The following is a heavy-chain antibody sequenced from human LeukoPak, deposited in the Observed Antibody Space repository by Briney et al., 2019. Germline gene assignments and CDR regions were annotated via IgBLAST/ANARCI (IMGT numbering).Heavy chain of an antibody. CDR2: IYRSGST. J-gene: IGHJ4*02. Sequence: SQTLSLTCTVSGGSIRRYSDHWSWLRPPAGQGLEWIGRIYRSGSTNYNHYLKTRVTMSVDPSKNQFSLNLNSVTAADTAIYYCARGVSTINFDDWGQGTLVTVSS. CDR1: GGSIRRYSDH. V-gene: IGHV4-61*02. D-gene: IGHD5/OR15-5a*01. CDR3: ARGVSTINFDD.